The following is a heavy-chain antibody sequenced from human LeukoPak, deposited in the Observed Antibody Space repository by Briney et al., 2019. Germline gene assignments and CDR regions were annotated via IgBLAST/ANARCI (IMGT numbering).Heavy chain of an antibody. J-gene: IGHJ4*02. CDR1: GYSISSGYY. V-gene: IGHV4-38-2*02. D-gene: IGHD1-26*01. CDR3: ARLRSGSSRREDY. Sequence: SETLSLTCTVSGYSISSGYYWAWIRQPPGKGLEWIGSIYHSGSTNYNPSLKSRVTISVDTSKNQFSLKLSSVTAADTAVYYCARLRSGSSRREDYWGQGTLVTVSS. CDR2: IYHSGST.